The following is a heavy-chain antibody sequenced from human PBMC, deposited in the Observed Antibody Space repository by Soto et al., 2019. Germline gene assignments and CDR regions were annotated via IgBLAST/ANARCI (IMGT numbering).Heavy chain of an antibody. CDR1: GGSISSSSYY. CDR2: IYYSGST. Sequence: SETLSLTCTVSGGSISSSSYYWGWIRQPPGKGLEWIGSIYYSGSTYYNPSLKSRVTISVDTSKNQFSLKLSSVTAADTAVYYCARQAVKQLQGYGDNWFDPWGQGTLVTVSS. J-gene: IGHJ5*02. D-gene: IGHD6-13*01. CDR3: ARQAVKQLQGYGDNWFDP. V-gene: IGHV4-39*01.